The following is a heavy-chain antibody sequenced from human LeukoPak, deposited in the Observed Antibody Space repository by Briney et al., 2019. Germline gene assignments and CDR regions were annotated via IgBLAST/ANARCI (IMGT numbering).Heavy chain of an antibody. CDR3: ARHVGGPPAAYSI. D-gene: IGHD2-2*01. J-gene: IGHJ4*02. V-gene: IGHV3-30-3*01. CDR1: GFTFSSYA. CDR2: ISYDGSNK. Sequence: GRSLRLSCAASGFTFSSYAMHWVRQAPGKGLEWVAVISYDGSNKYYADSVKGRFTISRDNSKNTLYLQMNSLRAEDTAVYYCARHVGGPPAAYSIWGQGTLVTVSS.